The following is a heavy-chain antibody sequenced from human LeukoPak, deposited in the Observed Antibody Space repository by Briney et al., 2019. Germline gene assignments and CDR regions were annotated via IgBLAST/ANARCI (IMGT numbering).Heavy chain of an antibody. CDR1: GFTFSSYS. J-gene: IGHJ4*02. V-gene: IGHV3-21*01. D-gene: IGHD3-10*01. Sequence: GGSLRLSCAASGFTFSSYSMNWVRQAPGKGLEWVSSISSSSSYIYYADSVKGRFTISRDNAKTSLYLQMNSLRAEDTAVYYCAKVGYYGSGSPEGYWGQGTLVTVSS. CDR2: ISSSSSYI. CDR3: AKVGYYGSGSPEGY.